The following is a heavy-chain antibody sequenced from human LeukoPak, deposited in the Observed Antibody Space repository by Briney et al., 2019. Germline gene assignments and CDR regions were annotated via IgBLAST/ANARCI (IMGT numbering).Heavy chain of an antibody. CDR1: GGSISSSSYY. J-gene: IGHJ5*02. V-gene: IGHV4-39*01. CDR2: IYYSGST. CDR3: ARLDDWFDP. Sequence: KPSETLSLTWTVSGGSISSSSYYWGWIRQPPGKGLEWIGSIYYSGSTYYNPSLKSRVTISVDTSKNQFSLKLSSVTAADTAVYYCARLDDWFDPWGQGTLVTVSS.